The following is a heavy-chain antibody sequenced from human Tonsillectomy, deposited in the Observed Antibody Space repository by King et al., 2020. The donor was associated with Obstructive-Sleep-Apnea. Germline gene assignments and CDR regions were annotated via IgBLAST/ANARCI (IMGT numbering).Heavy chain of an antibody. D-gene: IGHD2-2*01. CDR1: GFTFRSYG. J-gene: IGHJ4*02. CDR3: VKGVSYHFDY. CDR2: LFYDGSNG. V-gene: IGHV3-30*02. Sequence: VQLVESGGGVVQPGGSLRLSCAASGFTFRSYGMHWVRQAPGKGLEWVTLLFYDGSNGYYADSVKGRFTISRDNSKNTLYLQMNSLKADDTAVYYCVKGVSYHFDYWGQGTLVTVSS.